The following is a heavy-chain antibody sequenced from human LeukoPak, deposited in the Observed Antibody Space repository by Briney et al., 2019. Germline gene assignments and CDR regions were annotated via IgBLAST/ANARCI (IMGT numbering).Heavy chain of an antibody. J-gene: IGHJ4*02. CDR1: GGSISSSSYY. Sequence: SETLSLTCTVSGGSISSSSYYWGWIRQHPGKGLEWIGYIYYSGSTYYNPPLKSRVTISVDTSKNQFSLKLSSVTAADTAVYYCARRLADRYSYFDYWGQGTLVTVSS. CDR2: IYYSGST. CDR3: ARRLADRYSYFDY. D-gene: IGHD3-9*01. V-gene: IGHV4-31*03.